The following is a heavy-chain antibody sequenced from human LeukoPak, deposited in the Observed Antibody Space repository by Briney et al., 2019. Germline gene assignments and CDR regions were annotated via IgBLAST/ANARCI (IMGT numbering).Heavy chain of an antibody. CDR3: ARSGVVATINNYFDY. CDR2: IYYSGST. J-gene: IGHJ4*02. Sequence: SETLSLTCTVSGGSISSSSYYWGWIRQPPGKGLEWIGSIYYSGSTYYNPSLKSRVTISLDTSKSQFSLNLTSVTAADTAVYYCARSGVVATINNYFDYWGQGTLVTVSS. V-gene: IGHV4-39*07. D-gene: IGHD5-12*01. CDR1: GGSISSSSYY.